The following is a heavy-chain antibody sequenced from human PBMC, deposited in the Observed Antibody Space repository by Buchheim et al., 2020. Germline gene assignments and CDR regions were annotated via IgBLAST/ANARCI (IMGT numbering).Heavy chain of an antibody. V-gene: IGHV3-21*01. J-gene: IGHJ4*02. D-gene: IGHD6-19*01. CDR3: VRDLSSAWYDDY. CDR2: ISSSHNYV. Sequence: EVQLVESGGGLVKPGGSLRLSCAASGFALYTYTMNWVRQAPGKGLEWVASISSSHNYVYYADSVKGRFTISRDDAKNSVSLKMNSLRAEDTALYYCVRDLSSAWYDDYWGQGTL. CDR1: GFALYTYT.